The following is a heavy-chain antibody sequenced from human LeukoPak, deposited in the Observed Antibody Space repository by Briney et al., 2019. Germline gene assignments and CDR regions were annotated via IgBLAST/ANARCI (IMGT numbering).Heavy chain of an antibody. CDR3: ARDLAWAGSGSYYKAYYYYYMDV. CDR1: GGSISSYY. V-gene: IGHV4-59*01. Sequence: PSETLSLTCTVSGGSISSYYWSWIRQPPGKGLEWVGYIYYSGSTNYNPSLKSRDTISVDTSKNQFSLKLSSVTAADTAVYYCARDLAWAGSGSYYKAYYYYYMDVWGKGTTVTISS. CDR2: IYYSGST. J-gene: IGHJ6*03. D-gene: IGHD3-10*01.